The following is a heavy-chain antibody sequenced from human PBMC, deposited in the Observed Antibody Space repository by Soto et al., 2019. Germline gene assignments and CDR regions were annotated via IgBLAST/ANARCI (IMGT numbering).Heavy chain of an antibody. CDR2: IKQDENGK. CDR1: GFTFSSRW. J-gene: IGHJ4*02. D-gene: IGHD6-13*01. CDR3: ATHDGPAAAGLVLDF. Sequence: EVQLVKSGGGLVQPGGSLRLSCEASGFTFSSRWMTWVRQGPGKGLEWVANIKQDENGKDYVDSVKGRFTISRDNAKNPLSLQMNRLRAEDTAVYYCATHDGPAAAGLVLDFWGQGTLVTVSS. V-gene: IGHV3-7*02.